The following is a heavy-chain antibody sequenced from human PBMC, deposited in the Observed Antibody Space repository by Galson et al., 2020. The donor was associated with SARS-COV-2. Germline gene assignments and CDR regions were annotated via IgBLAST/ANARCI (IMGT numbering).Heavy chain of an antibody. CDR1: GVSITSGGLS. J-gene: IGHJ4*02. CDR3: ARGPRDYYDTTGPRYFDY. Sequence: ASETLSLTGAVAGVSITSGGLSWSGIRQPPGKTLEWIGYIYRGGTTSKNPSLQSRVSISLDRSKNLFSLKLHSVTAADTAVYYCARGPRDYYDTTGPRYFDYWGQGHLVTVSA. V-gene: IGHV4-30-2*01. D-gene: IGHD3-22*01. CDR2: IYRGGTT.